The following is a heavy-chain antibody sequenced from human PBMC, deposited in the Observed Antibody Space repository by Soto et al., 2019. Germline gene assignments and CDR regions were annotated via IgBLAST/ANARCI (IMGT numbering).Heavy chain of an antibody. CDR3: ARGCVKVGNYYYYYGMDV. D-gene: IGHD7-27*01. CDR1: GGSFSGFY. V-gene: IGHV4-34*01. J-gene: IGHJ6*02. CDR2: INHSGSP. Sequence: SETLSLTCAVYGGSFSGFYWSWIRQPPGKGLEWIGEINHSGSPYYNPSLKSRVTISVDTSKNHLSLNLSSVTAADTAVYYCARGCVKVGNYYYYYGMDVRGQGTKVTVSS.